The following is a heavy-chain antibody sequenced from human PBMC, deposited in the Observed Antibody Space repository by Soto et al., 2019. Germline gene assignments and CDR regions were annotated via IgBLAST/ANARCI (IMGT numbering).Heavy chain of an antibody. CDR1: GGSISSYY. CDR3: ARRYGGSIDY. Sequence: SETLSLTCTVSGGSISSYYWSWIRQPPGKGLEWIGYIYYSGSTNYNPSLKSRVTISVDTSKDQFSLKLSSVTAADTAVYYCARRYGGSIDYWGQGTLVTVSS. D-gene: IGHD2-15*01. V-gene: IGHV4-59*08. J-gene: IGHJ4*02. CDR2: IYYSGST.